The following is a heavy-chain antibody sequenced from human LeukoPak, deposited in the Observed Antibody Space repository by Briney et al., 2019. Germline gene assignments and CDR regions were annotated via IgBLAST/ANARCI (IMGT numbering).Heavy chain of an antibody. CDR2: IKEDGSEK. CDR3: ASASKPRLPPT. D-gene: IGHD5-12*01. V-gene: IGHV3-7*05. J-gene: IGHJ5*02. Sequence: PGASLRLCCASSGLTFSNYWMIWVRQAERKGQEWGGNIKEDGSEKRYADSVRGQFTISRDNAKSSIYLQMNSLRPEDTDVDYCASASKPRLPPTWDQGTLVTVSS. CDR1: GLTFSNYW.